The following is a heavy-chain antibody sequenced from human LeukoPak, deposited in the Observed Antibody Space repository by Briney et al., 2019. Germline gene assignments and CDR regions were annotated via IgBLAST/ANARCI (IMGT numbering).Heavy chain of an antibody. CDR2: IRYDGSNK. CDR1: GFTFSRYW. J-gene: IGHJ4*02. D-gene: IGHD3-9*01. CDR3: AKENRKKRYFDWLLYYFDY. V-gene: IGHV3-30*02. Sequence: GGSLRLSCAASGFTFSRYWMSWVRQAPGKGLEWVAFIRYDGSNKYYADSVKGRFTISRDNSKNTLYLQMNSLRAEDTAVYYCAKENRKKRYFDWLLYYFDYWGQGTLVTVSS.